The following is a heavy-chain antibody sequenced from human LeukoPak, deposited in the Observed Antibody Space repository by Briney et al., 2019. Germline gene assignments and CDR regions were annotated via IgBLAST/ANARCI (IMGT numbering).Heavy chain of an antibody. J-gene: IGHJ4*02. D-gene: IGHD3-16*01. V-gene: IGHV3-69-1*01. CDR3: ARNPRGTSPPDYFDY. CDR2: ISFSSST. CDR1: GFTFGTYW. Sequence: GGSLRLSCAASGFTFGTYWMSWVRQAPGKGLEWVSSISFSSSTSYSDSVKGRSTISRDNATNSLYLQMNSLRAEDTAVYYCARNPRGTSPPDYFDYWGQGTLVTISS.